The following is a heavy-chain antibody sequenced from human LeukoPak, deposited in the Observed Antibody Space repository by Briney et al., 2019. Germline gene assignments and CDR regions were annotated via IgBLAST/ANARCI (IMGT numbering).Heavy chain of an antibody. CDR3: ARNFVVVPAAIDYYYYGMDV. CDR2: IIPIFGTT. V-gene: IGHV1-69*13. D-gene: IGHD2-2*01. J-gene: IGHJ6*02. Sequence: GASVKVSCKTSGYTFSDFDITWVRQAPGQGLEWMGGIIPIFGTTNYAQKFQDRVTITADESTSTAYMELSSLRSEDTAVYYCARNFVVVPAAIDYYYYGMDVWGQGTTVTVSS. CDR1: GYTFSDFD.